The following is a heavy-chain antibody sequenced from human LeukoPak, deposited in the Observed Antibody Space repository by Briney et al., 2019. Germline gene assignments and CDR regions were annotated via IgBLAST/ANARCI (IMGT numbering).Heavy chain of an antibody. D-gene: IGHD2-2*01. CDR3: VKDAFLGYCSSTSCGPFDY. V-gene: IGHV3-64D*06. Sequence: GGSLRLSCSASGFTFSSYAMLELRQSPGKALEDVSAISSNWVSTHYTDYVKGRFTISRDNSKNTLYLQMSSLRDEDTAVYYCVKDAFLGYCSSTSCGPFDYWGQGTLVTVSS. J-gene: IGHJ4*02. CDR2: ISSNWVST. CDR1: GFTFSSYA.